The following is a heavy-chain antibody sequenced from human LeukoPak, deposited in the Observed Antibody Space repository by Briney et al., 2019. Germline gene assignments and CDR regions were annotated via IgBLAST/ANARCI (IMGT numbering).Heavy chain of an antibody. CDR3: AKDREGDNGP. D-gene: IGHD2-21*02. CDR2: ISGSGGIT. CDR1: GFTFSSYA. Sequence: PGGSLRLSCAASGFTFSSYAMSWVRQAPGKGLEWVSVISGSGGITYYADSAKGRFTISRDNSKNTLYLQMNSLRAEDTAVYYCAKDREGDNGPWGQGTLVTVSS. V-gene: IGHV3-23*01. J-gene: IGHJ5*02.